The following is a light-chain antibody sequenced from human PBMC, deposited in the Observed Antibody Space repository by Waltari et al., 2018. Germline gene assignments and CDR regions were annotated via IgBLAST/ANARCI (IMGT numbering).Light chain of an antibody. CDR1: SNNVGNHG. J-gene: IGLJ1*01. V-gene: IGLV10-54*04. CDR2: RDN. Sequence: QAGLTQPPSVSNGLRQTATLTCPGTSNNVGNHGAASLQQRQGHPPKHLSDRDNARPSGISNRFSASRSGNTASLTITGLQAEDEADYYCSAWDYNLDAYVFGTGTKVTVL. CDR3: SAWDYNLDAYV.